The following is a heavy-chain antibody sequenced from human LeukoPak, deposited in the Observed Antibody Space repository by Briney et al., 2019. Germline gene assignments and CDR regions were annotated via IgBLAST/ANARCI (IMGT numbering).Heavy chain of an antibody. Sequence: PSETLSLTCIVSGYSISSSYFWGWVRPPPGKGLEWIGSIFHSGSVYYNPSLKSRVTISVDPSKNRFSLKLTSVTAADTAVYYCARVVASTSIDSWGQGTLVTVSS. D-gene: IGHD2-15*01. V-gene: IGHV4-38-2*02. CDR1: GYSISSSYF. J-gene: IGHJ4*02. CDR2: IFHSGSV. CDR3: ARVVASTSIDS.